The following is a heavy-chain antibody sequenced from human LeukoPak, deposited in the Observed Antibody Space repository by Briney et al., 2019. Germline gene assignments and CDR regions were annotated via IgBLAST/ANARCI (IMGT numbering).Heavy chain of an antibody. J-gene: IGHJ4*02. Sequence: PSETLSLTCAVYGGSFSGYHWSWIRQPPGKGLEWIGEINHSGSTNYNPSLKSRVTISVDTSKNQFSLKLSSVTAADTAVYYCARVVRGYSYGYLYYFDYWGQGTLVTVSS. CDR1: GGSFSGYH. V-gene: IGHV4-34*01. CDR3: ARVVRGYSYGYLYYFDY. CDR2: INHSGST. D-gene: IGHD5-18*01.